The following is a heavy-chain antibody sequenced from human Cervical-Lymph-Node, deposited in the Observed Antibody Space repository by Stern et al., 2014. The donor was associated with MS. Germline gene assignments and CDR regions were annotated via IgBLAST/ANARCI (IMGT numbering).Heavy chain of an antibody. CDR2: INPNSGGT. D-gene: IGHD3-3*01. CDR1: GYIFTDYY. J-gene: IGHJ4*01. Sequence: VHLVESGAEARAPGASMKVSCKASGYIFTDYYLHWVRQAPGQGLEWLGWINPNSGGTNYAQNFQGRVTMTRDTSIGTAYMELRWLGSADTAVYYCARGSGTAYDLRGDYWGQGTLVTVSS. CDR3: ARGSGTAYDLRGDY. V-gene: IGHV1-2*02.